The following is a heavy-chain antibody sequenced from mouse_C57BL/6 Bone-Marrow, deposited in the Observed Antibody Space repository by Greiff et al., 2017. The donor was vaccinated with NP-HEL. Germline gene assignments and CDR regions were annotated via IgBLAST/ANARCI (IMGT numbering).Heavy chain of an antibody. CDR1: GYTFTEYT. CDR3: ARHEDPVYYGYDDAMDY. Sequence: VHLVESGAELVKPGASVKLSCKASGYTFTEYTIHWVKQRSGQGLEWIGWFYPGSGSIKYNEKFKDKATLTADKSSSTVYMELSRLTSEDSAVYFCARHEDPVYYGYDDAMDYWGQGTSVTVSS. J-gene: IGHJ4*01. V-gene: IGHV1-62-2*01. CDR2: FYPGSGSI. D-gene: IGHD2-2*01.